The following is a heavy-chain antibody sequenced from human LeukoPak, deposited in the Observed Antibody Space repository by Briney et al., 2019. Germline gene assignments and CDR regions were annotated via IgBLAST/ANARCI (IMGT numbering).Heavy chain of an antibody. CDR1: GGSFSGYY. V-gene: IGHV4-34*01. CDR3: ARGRPDAFDI. Sequence: PSETLSLTCAVSGGSFSGYYWSWIRQPPGKGLEWIGEVNHSGSTNYNPSLKSRVTISVDTSKNQFSLKLSSVTAADTAVYYCARGRPDAFDIWGQGTMVTVPS. CDR2: VNHSGST. J-gene: IGHJ3*02.